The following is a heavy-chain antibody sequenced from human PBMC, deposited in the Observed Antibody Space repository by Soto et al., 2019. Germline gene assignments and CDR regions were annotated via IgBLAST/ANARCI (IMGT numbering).Heavy chain of an antibody. Sequence: SCKTFGYTFYTYGISWVRQAPGQGLEWMGWINTYNGNTNYAQNLQGRVTLTTDTSTSTAYMELTSLRSNDTAIYYCAMVDVYVTPSPQDVWGQGTTVTVSS. CDR1: GYTFYTYG. CDR3: AMVDVYVTPSPQDV. CDR2: INTYNGNT. J-gene: IGHJ6*02. V-gene: IGHV1-18*01. D-gene: IGHD3-16*01.